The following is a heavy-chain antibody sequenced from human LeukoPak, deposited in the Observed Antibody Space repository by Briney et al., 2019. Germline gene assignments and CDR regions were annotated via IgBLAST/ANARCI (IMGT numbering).Heavy chain of an antibody. V-gene: IGHV3-74*01. CDR3: ARGRGYDLIDY. Sequence: GGSLRLSCAASGFTFSSSWMHWVRQAPGKGLVWVSRINSDGRSTDYADSVKGRFAISRDNAKNTLHPLMNSLRAEDTAVYYCARGRGYDLIDYWGQGTLVAVSS. CDR2: INSDGRST. CDR1: GFTFSSSW. D-gene: IGHD5-12*01. J-gene: IGHJ4*02.